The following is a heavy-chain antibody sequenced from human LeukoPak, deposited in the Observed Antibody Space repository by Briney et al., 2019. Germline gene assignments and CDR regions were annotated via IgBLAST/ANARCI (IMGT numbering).Heavy chain of an antibody. CDR2: IKQDGSET. CDR1: GFTFSIYW. V-gene: IGHV3-7*01. D-gene: IGHD2-15*01. Sequence: GGSLRLSCAASGFTFSIYWMSWVRQAPGKGLEWVANIKQDGSETYYVDSVKGRFTISRDNAKNSLYPQMNSLRAEDTAVYYCARERSPFCSGGSCYSDNWGQGTLVTASS. CDR3: ARERSPFCSGGSCYSDN. J-gene: IGHJ4*02.